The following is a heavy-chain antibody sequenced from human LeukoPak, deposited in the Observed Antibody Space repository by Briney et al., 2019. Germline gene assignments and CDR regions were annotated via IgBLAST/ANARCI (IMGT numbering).Heavy chain of an antibody. V-gene: IGHV4-34*01. Sequence: SETLSLTCAVYGGSFSGYYWSWIRQPPGKGLEWIGEINHSGSTNYNPSLKSRVTMSTHTSKNQFSLKLSSVTAADTAVYYCARAYCSGGTCYSSRGMFDPWGQGTLVTVSS. J-gene: IGHJ5*02. D-gene: IGHD2-15*01. CDR2: INHSGST. CDR3: ARAYCSGGTCYSSRGMFDP. CDR1: GGSFSGYY.